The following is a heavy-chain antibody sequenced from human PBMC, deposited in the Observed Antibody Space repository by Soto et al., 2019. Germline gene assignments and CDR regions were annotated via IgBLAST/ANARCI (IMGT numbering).Heavy chain of an antibody. CDR1: GYTFTSYG. J-gene: IGHJ6*02. D-gene: IGHD3-3*01. Sequence: ASVKVSCKASGYTFTSYGISWVRQAPGQGXEWMGWISAYNGNTNYAQKLQGRVTMTTDTSTSTAYMELRSLRSDDTAVYYCARSPYYDFWSGYYNYYYYGMDVWGQGTTVTVSS. V-gene: IGHV1-18*04. CDR2: ISAYNGNT. CDR3: ARSPYYDFWSGYYNYYYYGMDV.